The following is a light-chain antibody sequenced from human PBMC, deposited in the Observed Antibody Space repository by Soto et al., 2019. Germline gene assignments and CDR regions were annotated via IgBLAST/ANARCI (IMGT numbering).Light chain of an antibody. CDR2: EVS. CDR1: SSDVGSYNL. Sequence: QSALTQPASVSGSPGQSITISCTGTSSDVGSYNLVSWYQQHPGKAPKLMIYEVSKRPSGVSNRFSGSKSGNTASLTISGLQAEYEADYYCCSYAGSSTSGYVCGPGTKVTVL. J-gene: IGLJ1*01. V-gene: IGLV2-23*02. CDR3: CSYAGSSTSGYV.